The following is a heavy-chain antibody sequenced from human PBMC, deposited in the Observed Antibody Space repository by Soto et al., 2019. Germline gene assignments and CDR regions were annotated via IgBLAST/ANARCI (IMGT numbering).Heavy chain of an antibody. J-gene: IGHJ1*01. V-gene: IGHV1-8*01. CDR1: GYTFTSYD. Sequence: ASVKVSCKASGYTFTSYDINWVRQATGQGLEWMGWMNPNSGNTGYAQKFQGRVTMTRNTSISTAYMELSSLRSEDTAVYYCARLHDFWSGYYKAEYFQHWGQCTLVTVSS. CDR3: ARLHDFWSGYYKAEYFQH. D-gene: IGHD3-3*01. CDR2: MNPNSGNT.